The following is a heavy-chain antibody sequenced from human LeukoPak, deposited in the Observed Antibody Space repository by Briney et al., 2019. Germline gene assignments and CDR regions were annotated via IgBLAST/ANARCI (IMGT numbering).Heavy chain of an antibody. CDR1: GFTLSYYW. J-gene: IGHJ4*02. CDR3: ARDRGGHSY. CDR2: IKQDGSEK. V-gene: IGHV3-7*01. Sequence: PGGPLRLSCAASGFTLSYYWMSWVRQAPGKGLEWVANIKQDGSEKNYVDSVKGRFTISRDNAKNSLYLQMNSLRAEDTAVYYCARDRGGHSYWGQGTLVTVSS.